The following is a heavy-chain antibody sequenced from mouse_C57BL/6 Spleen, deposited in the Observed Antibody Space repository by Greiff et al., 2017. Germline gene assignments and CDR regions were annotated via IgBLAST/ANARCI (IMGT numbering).Heavy chain of an antibody. CDR3: TRVGITTRYYAMDY. CDR2: ISSGGDYI. V-gene: IGHV5-9-1*02. J-gene: IGHJ4*01. D-gene: IGHD2-4*01. Sequence: EVQLQQSGEGLVKPGGSLKLSCAASGFTFSSYAMSWVRQTPEKRLEWVAYISSGGDYIYYADTVKGRFTISRDNARNTLYLQMSSLKSEDTAMYYCTRVGITTRYYAMDYWGQGTSVTVSS. CDR1: GFTFSSYA.